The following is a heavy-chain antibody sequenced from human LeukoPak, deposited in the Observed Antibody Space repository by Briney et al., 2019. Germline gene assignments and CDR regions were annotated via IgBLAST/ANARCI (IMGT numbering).Heavy chain of an antibody. CDR2: IKSKTDGGTT. J-gene: IGHJ4*02. CDR3: TTDLGIAVAGHFDY. Sequence: GGSLRLSCAASGFTFSNAWMSWVRQAPGKGLEWVGRIKSKTDGGTTDYAAPVKGRFTISRDYSKNTLYLQMNSLKTEDTAVYYCTTDLGIAVAGHFDYWGQGTLVTVSS. D-gene: IGHD6-19*01. V-gene: IGHV3-15*01. CDR1: GFTFSNAW.